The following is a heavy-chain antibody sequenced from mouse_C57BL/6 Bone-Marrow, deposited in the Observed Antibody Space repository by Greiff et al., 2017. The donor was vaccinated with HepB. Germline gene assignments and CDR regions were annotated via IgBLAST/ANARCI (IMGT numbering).Heavy chain of an antibody. CDR1: GYAFSSYW. CDR3: ARNGYSYWYFDV. J-gene: IGHJ1*03. Sequence: QVQLQQSGAELVKPGASVKISCKASGYAFSSYWMNWVKQRPGKGLEWIGQIYPGDGDTNYNGKFKGKATLTADKSSSTAYMQLSSLTSEDSAVYFCARNGYSYWYFDVWGTGTTVTVSS. CDR2: IYPGDGDT. D-gene: IGHD2-3*01. V-gene: IGHV1-80*01.